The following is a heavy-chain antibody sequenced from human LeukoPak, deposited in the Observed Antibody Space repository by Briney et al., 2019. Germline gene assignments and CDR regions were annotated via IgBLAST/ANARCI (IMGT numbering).Heavy chain of an antibody. D-gene: IGHD3-22*01. CDR1: GGSISSYY. V-gene: IGHV4-59*08. J-gene: IGHJ3*02. CDR2: IYYSGST. CDR3: ARGYPLTMIVADAFDI. Sequence: SETLSLTCTVSGGSISSYYWSWIRQPPGKGLEWIGYIYYSGSTYYNPSLKSRVTISVDTSKNQFSLKLSSVTAADTAVYYCARGYPLTMIVADAFDIWGQGTMVTVSS.